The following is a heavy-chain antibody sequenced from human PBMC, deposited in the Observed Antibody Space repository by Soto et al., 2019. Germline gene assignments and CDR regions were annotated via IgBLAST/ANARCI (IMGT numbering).Heavy chain of an antibody. CDR2: LSGDGRST. V-gene: IGHV3-64D*06. D-gene: IGHD5-18*01. CDR3: VKGNWAYSYNNWFDP. J-gene: IGHJ5*02. CDR1: GFTFRSYA. Sequence: GGSLRLSCTASGFTFRSYAIHWVRQAPGKGLEYVSALSGDGRSTYYADSVKGRFTVFRDNSKNTLFLQMSSLRVEDTAVYYCVKGNWAYSYNNWFDPWGQGTLVTVSS.